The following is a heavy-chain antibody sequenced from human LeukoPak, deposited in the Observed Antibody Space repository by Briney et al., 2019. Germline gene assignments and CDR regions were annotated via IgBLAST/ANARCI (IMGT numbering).Heavy chain of an antibody. CDR2: MNANSGDT. CDR1: GYTFTSYD. J-gene: IGHJ4*02. D-gene: IGHD1-26*01. V-gene: IGHV1-8*01. CDR3: ARVGYSGSYRYLYYFDY. Sequence: EASVKVSCKASGYTFTSYDINCVRQATGQGLEWMGWMNANSGDTGYAQNFQGRVTMTRNTSISTAYMELSRLRSDDTAVYYCARVGYSGSYRYLYYFDYWGQGTLVTVSS.